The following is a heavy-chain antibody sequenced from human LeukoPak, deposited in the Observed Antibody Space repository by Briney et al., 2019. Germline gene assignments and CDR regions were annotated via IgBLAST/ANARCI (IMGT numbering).Heavy chain of an antibody. CDR1: GFTFNNYA. CDR2: IFGSGGSA. J-gene: IGHJ4*02. CDR3: GKTTVGYSSGRYPGWPVDC. D-gene: IGHD6-19*01. Sequence: GGSLRLSCAASGFTFNNYAMYWVRQAPGKGLEWVAGIFGSGGSAHYADSVKGRFTISRDNSKNTVYLQMNSLRAEDTAVYYCGKTTVGYSSGRYPGWPVDCWGQGTLVTVSS. V-gene: IGHV3-23*01.